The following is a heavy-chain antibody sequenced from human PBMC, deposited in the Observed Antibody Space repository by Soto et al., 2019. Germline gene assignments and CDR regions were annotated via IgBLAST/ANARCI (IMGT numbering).Heavy chain of an antibody. J-gene: IGHJ4*02. V-gene: IGHV4-59*01. CDR3: ARGDYALVD. Sequence: WIWIRQPPGKRLEWIGYVYGSESFNYNPSLKSRVTISVDTSKNQFSLRLRSVTAADTAVYYCARGDYALVDWGQGTLVTVSS. D-gene: IGHD3-16*01. CDR2: VYGSESF.